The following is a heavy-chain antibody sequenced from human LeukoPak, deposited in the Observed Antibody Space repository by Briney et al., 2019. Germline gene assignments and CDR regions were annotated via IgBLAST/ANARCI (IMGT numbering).Heavy chain of an antibody. CDR2: TYYRTKYYN. J-gene: IGHJ4*02. CDR3: ARDGGGTAGDY. D-gene: IGHD1-26*01. CDR1: GDTFSSNSAA. Sequence: SQTLSLTCAVSGDTFSSNSAAWNWLRQSQARGLEGLVRTYYRTKYYNDYAVAGKSRITINPETSKNQFSLQLNTVTPEDTAVYYCARDGGGTAGDYWGQGTLVTVSS. V-gene: IGHV6-1*01.